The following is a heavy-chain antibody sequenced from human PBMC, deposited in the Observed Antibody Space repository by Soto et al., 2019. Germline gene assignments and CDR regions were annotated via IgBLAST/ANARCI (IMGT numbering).Heavy chain of an antibody. Sequence: ASETLSLTCAVYGGSFSGYYWGWIRQPPGKXLEWIGEINHSGSTNYNPSLKSRVTISVDTSKNQFSLKLSSVTAADTAVYYCARARSYYDFWSGYLKGNWFDPWGQGTLVTVSS. CDR1: GGSFSGYY. J-gene: IGHJ5*02. CDR2: INHSGST. CDR3: ARARSYYDFWSGYLKGNWFDP. V-gene: IGHV4-34*01. D-gene: IGHD3-3*01.